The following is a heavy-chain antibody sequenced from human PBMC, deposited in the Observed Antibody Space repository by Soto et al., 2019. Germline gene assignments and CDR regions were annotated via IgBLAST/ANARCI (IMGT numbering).Heavy chain of an antibody. CDR2: ISWNSGSI. CDR3: AKDKRIAAAGYYYYYMDV. D-gene: IGHD6-13*01. J-gene: IGHJ6*03. CDR1: GFTFDDYA. V-gene: IGHV3-9*01. Sequence: GGSLRLSCAASGFTFDDYAMHWVRQAPGKGLEWVSGISWNSGSIGYADSVKGRFTISRDNAKTSLYLQMNSLRAEDTALYYCAKDKRIAAAGYYYYYMDVWGKGTTVTVSS.